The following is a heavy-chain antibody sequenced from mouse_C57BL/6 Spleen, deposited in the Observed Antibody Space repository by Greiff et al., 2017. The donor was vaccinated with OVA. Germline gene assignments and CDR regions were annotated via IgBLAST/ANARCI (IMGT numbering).Heavy chain of an antibody. D-gene: IGHD2-5*01. Sequence: EVQRVESGGGLVQPGGSLKLSCAASGFTFSDYYMYWVRQTPEKRLEWVAYISNGGGSTYYPDTVKGRFTISRDNAKNTLYLQMSRLKSEDTAMYYCARHSNYNAMDYWGQGTSVTVSS. J-gene: IGHJ4*01. CDR1: GFTFSDYY. CDR2: ISNGGGST. V-gene: IGHV5-12*01. CDR3: ARHSNYNAMDY.